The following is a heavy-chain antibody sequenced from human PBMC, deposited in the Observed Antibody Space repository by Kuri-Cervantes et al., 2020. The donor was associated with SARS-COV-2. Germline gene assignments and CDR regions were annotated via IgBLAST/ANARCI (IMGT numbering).Heavy chain of an antibody. CDR2: ISWNSGSI. Sequence: SLKISCAASGFTFDDYAMHWVRQAPGKGLEWVSGISWNSGSIGYADSAKGRFTISRDNAKNSLYLQMNSLRAEDTAVYYCARSLQVVALWGQGTLVTVSS. CDR3: ARSLQVVAL. J-gene: IGHJ4*02. CDR1: GFTFDDYA. D-gene: IGHD2-15*01. V-gene: IGHV3-9*01.